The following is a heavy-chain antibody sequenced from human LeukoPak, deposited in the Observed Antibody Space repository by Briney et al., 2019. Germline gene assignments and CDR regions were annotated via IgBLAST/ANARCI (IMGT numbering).Heavy chain of an antibody. CDR1: GFTFSSYW. Sequence: GGSLRLSCAASGFTFSSYWMSWVRRAPGKGLEWVSAISGSGGSTYYADSVKGRFTISRDNSKNTLYLHMNSLRAEGTAVYYCARNPTRRGITAAGDFDYWGQGTLVTVSS. D-gene: IGHD6-13*01. CDR3: ARNPTRRGITAAGDFDY. J-gene: IGHJ4*02. V-gene: IGHV3-23*01. CDR2: ISGSGGST.